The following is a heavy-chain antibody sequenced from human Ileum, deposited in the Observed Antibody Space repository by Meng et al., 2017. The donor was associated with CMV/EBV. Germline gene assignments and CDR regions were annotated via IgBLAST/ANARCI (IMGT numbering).Heavy chain of an antibody. CDR3: ARDTTYGTGSRPDF. D-gene: IGHD3-10*01. J-gene: IGHJ4*01. CDR2: IYSGGST. Sequence: CAASVFTVSSNYMSWVRRAPGKGLEWVSVIYSGGSTYYADSLKGRFTISRDNSKNTLYLQMNSLRAEDTAVYYCARDTTYGTGSRPDFWGQGTLVTVSS. V-gene: IGHV3-53*01. CDR1: VFTVSSNY.